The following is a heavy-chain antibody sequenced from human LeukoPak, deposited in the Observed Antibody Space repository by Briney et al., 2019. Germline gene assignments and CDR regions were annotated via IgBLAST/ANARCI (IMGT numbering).Heavy chain of an antibody. CDR3: ARGIAVAGPYYFDY. D-gene: IGHD6-19*01. CDR1: GYTFTSYG. CDR2: ISAYNGNT. V-gene: IGHV1-18*01. J-gene: IGHJ4*02. Sequence: ASVKVSCKASGYTFTSYGIGWVRQAPGQGLEWMGWISAYNGNTNYAQKLQGRVTMTTDTSTSTAYMELRSLRSDDTAVYYCARGIAVAGPYYFDYWGQGTLVTVSS.